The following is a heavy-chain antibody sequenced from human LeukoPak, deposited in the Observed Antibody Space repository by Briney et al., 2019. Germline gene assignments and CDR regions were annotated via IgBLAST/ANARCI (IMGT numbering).Heavy chain of an antibody. V-gene: IGHV4-61*02. CDR1: GGSISSSSYY. CDR2: IYTSGST. Sequence: SETLSLTCTVSGGSISSSSYYWGWIRQPAGKGLEWIGRIYTSGSTNYNPSLKSRDTISVDTSKNQFSLKLSSVTAADTAVYYCALTYYDILTGYYIDYWGQGTLVTVSS. CDR3: ALTYYDILTGYYIDY. D-gene: IGHD3-9*01. J-gene: IGHJ4*02.